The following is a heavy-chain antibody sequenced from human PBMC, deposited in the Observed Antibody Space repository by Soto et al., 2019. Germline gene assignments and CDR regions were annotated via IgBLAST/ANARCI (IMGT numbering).Heavy chain of an antibody. CDR2: IYPADSDV. CDR1: GYTFSTYW. J-gene: IGHJ3*01. D-gene: IGHD1-7*01. Sequence: GESLKISCEGYGYTFSTYWIGWVRQMPGKGLEWLGLIYPADSDVRYSPSFQGHVTISADESISTAYLQWASLKASDAAIYYCARGRGTEHNWNFLDDFNVWGQGTMVTVS. CDR3: ARGRGTEHNWNFLDDFNV. V-gene: IGHV5-51*01.